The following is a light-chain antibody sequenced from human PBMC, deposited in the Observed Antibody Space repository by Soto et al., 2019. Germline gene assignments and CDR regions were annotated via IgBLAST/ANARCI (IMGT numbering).Light chain of an antibody. CDR3: SAYTVSRTYV. CDR1: KNDIGAYNF. Sequence: QSVLTQPPSASGSPGQSVTISCTGTKNDIGAYNFVSWHQQHPGKAPKLMIYNVYDRPSGISYRFSGSKSGNTASLTISGLQGEDEADYYCSAYTVSRTYVFGTGTKVTVL. V-gene: IGLV2-14*03. J-gene: IGLJ1*01. CDR2: NVY.